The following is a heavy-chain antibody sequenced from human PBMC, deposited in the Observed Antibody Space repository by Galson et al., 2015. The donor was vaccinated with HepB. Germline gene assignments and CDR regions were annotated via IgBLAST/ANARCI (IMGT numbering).Heavy chain of an antibody. D-gene: IGHD3-22*01. V-gene: IGHV3-64*01. Sequence: SLRLSCAASGFTFSNYAMHWVRQAPGKGPEYASALTGNGGTTHYANSVKGRFTISGDISRNTMYLQTDSLRPEDMAVYYCARERESSGYFGYFDLWGRGTPVIVSS. CDR3: ARERESSGYFGYFDL. CDR1: GFTFSNYA. CDR2: LTGNGGTT. J-gene: IGHJ2*01.